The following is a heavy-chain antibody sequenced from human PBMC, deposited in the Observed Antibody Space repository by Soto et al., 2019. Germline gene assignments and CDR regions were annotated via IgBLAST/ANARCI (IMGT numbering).Heavy chain of an antibody. V-gene: IGHV3-30*18. D-gene: IGHD6-19*01. CDR3: AKDIAVAGYYYYGMDV. CDR1: GFTFSSYG. Sequence: QVQLVESGGGVVQPGRSLRLSCAASGFTFSSYGMHWVRQAPGKGLEWVAVISYDGSNKYYADSAKGRFTISRDNSKNTLYLQMNSLRAEDTAVYYCAKDIAVAGYYYYGMDVWGQGTTVTVSS. J-gene: IGHJ6*02. CDR2: ISYDGSNK.